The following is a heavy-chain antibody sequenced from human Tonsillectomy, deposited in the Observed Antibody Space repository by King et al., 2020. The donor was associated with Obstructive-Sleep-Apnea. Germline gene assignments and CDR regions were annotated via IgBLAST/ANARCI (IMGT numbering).Heavy chain of an antibody. D-gene: IGHD2-2*01. V-gene: IGHV7-4-1*02. Sequence: VQLVESGSELKKPGASVKGSCKASGYTFTSYALNWVRQAPGQEVEWMGWINTNTGNPTSALAFTGRFVFSLETTVSTAYLQIISLKPEDTAVYYCARDSTAYCSSTSCYDYWGQGTLVTVSS. CDR2: INTNTGNP. CDR1: GYTFTSYA. J-gene: IGHJ4*02. CDR3: ARDSTAYCSSTSCYDY.